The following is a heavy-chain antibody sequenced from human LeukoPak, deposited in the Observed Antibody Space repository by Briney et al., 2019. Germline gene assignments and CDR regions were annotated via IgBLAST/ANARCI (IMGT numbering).Heavy chain of an antibody. D-gene: IGHD3-10*02. Sequence: GGSLRLSCAASGFTFNDYYMSWIRQAPGKGLEWVSYISSSGSNIYYADPVKGRFTISRDNAKNSLYLQMNSLRAEDTAVYYCAELGITMIGGVWGKGTTVTISS. CDR1: GFTFNDYY. J-gene: IGHJ6*04. V-gene: IGHV3-11*04. CDR2: ISSSGSNI. CDR3: AELGITMIGGV.